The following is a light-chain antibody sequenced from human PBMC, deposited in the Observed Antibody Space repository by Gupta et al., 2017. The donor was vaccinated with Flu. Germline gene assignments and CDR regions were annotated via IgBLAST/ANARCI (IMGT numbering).Light chain of an antibody. CDR2: GAS. V-gene: IGKV3-15*01. CDR3: QQYKNGHPSVWT. Sequence: EILMTQSPPTLSVSAGERATLSGRASQSVSSNLAWYQQKPGQPPRRLIYGASTRATGSKDRFSDSGCGKECTITISSLHSEEFAVYYCQQYKNGHPSVWTFGQGTKVEIK. CDR1: QSVSSN. J-gene: IGKJ1*01.